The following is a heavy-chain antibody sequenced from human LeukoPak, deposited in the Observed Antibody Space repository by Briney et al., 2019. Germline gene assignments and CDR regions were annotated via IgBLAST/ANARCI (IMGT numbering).Heavy chain of an antibody. Sequence: GGSLRLSCAASGFTFSSYSMNWVRQAPGKGLEWVSSISSSSSYIYYADSVKGRFTISRDSAKNSLYLQMNSLRAEDSAVYYCARDEYGYNYKACWGQGTLVTVSS. CDR3: ARDEYGYNYKAC. D-gene: IGHD5-24*01. J-gene: IGHJ4*02. CDR1: GFTFSSYS. V-gene: IGHV3-21*01. CDR2: ISSSSSYI.